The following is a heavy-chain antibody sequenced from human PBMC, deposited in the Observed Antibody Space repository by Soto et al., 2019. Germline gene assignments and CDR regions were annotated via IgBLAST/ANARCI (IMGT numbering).Heavy chain of an antibody. V-gene: IGHV1-3*01. D-gene: IGHD2-15*01. Sequence: GASVKVSCKASGYTFTSYAMHWVRQAPGQRLEWMGWINAGNGNTKYSQKNQGRVTITRDTSASTAYKELSSLRSEDTAEYYYTIGEGLWDIVVVVAVQNDAFDIWGQGTMVTVSS. CDR3: TIGEGLWDIVVVVAVQNDAFDI. CDR2: INAGNGNT. CDR1: GYTFTSYA. J-gene: IGHJ3*02.